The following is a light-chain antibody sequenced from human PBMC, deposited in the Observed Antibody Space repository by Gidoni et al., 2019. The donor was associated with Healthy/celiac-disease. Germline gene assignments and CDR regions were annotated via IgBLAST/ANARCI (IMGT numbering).Light chain of an antibody. J-gene: IGKJ5*01. CDR3: QQYNSYLT. Sequence: DIQMTQSPSTLSASVGDRVTITCRASQSMSSWLAWYQQKPGNAPQLLIYKASSLESGVPSRCSGSGSGTEFTLTISSLQPDDFATYYCQQYNSYLTFGQGTRLEIK. CDR2: KAS. V-gene: IGKV1-5*03. CDR1: QSMSSW.